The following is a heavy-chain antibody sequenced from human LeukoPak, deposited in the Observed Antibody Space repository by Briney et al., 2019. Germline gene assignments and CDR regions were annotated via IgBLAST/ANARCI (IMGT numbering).Heavy chain of an antibody. V-gene: IGHV4-59*01. D-gene: IGHD1-26*01. Sequence: PSETLSLTCTVSGGSISSYYWSWIRQPPGKGLEWIGYIYYSGNTNYNPSLKSRVITSLDTSKNQFSLKLSSVTAADTAVYYCARDKVVGATFFDYWGQGTLVTVSS. CDR1: GGSISSYY. CDR3: ARDKVVGATFFDY. J-gene: IGHJ4*02. CDR2: IYYSGNT.